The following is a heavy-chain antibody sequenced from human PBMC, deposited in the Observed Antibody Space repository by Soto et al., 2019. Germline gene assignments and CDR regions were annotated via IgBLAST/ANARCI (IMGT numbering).Heavy chain of an antibody. J-gene: IGHJ4*02. V-gene: IGHV1-18*01. CDR2: ISAYNGNT. CDR1: GYTFTIYG. CDR3: ARDFSLLWFGEFIY. D-gene: IGHD3-10*01. Sequence: ASVKVSCKASGYTFTIYGISWVRQAPGQGLEWMGWISAYNGNTNYAQKLQGRVTMTTDTSTSTAYMELRSLRSDDTAVYYCARDFSLLWFGEFIYWGQGTRVTVSS.